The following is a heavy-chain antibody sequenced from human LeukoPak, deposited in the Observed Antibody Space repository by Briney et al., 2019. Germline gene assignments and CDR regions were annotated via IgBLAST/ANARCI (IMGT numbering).Heavy chain of an antibody. J-gene: IGHJ4*02. CDR3: AKVVFGGYYDSSGYPDY. V-gene: IGHV3-23*01. D-gene: IGHD3-22*01. Sequence: SVKGRFTIPRDNSKNTLYLQMNSLRAEDTAVYYCAKVVFGGYYDSSGYPDYWGQGTLVTVSS.